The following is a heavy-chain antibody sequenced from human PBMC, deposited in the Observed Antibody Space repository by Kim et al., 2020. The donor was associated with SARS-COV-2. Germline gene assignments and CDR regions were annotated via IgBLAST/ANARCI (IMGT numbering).Heavy chain of an antibody. D-gene: IGHD6-13*01. Sequence: SVKGRFTISRDNAKNSLYLQMNSLRAEDTSVYYCARAESSRWSPEPTFDYWVQGTLVTVSS. CDR3: ARAESSRWSPEPTFDY. V-gene: IGHV3-21*06. J-gene: IGHJ4*02.